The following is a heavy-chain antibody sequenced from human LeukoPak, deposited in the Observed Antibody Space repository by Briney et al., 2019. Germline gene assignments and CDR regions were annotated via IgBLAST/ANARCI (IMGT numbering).Heavy chain of an antibody. J-gene: IGHJ5*02. Sequence: GASVKVSCKASGYTFTSYGISWVRQAAGQGLEWMGWISAYNGNTNYAQKLQGRVTMTTDTSTSTAYMELRSLRSDDTAVYYCARSIYDFWSGYYNTWFDPWGQGTLVTVSS. V-gene: IGHV1-18*01. D-gene: IGHD3-3*01. CDR2: ISAYNGNT. CDR1: GYTFTSYG. CDR3: ARSIYDFWSGYYNTWFDP.